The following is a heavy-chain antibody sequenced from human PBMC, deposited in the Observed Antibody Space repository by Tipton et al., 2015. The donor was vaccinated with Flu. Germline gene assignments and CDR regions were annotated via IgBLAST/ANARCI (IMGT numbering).Heavy chain of an antibody. CDR2: INWNNAAV. Sequence: SLRLSCEISGFNIDDYPMHWVRQRPGKGLEWVAGINWNNAAVGYSESVKGRFTISRDSAKSSLYLQMTSLRAEDTALYYCAKEVEITSGYGAYGMDVWGLGTTVTV. CDR3: AKEVEITSGYGAYGMDV. CDR1: GFNIDDYP. J-gene: IGHJ6*02. D-gene: IGHD5-12*01. V-gene: IGHV3-9*01.